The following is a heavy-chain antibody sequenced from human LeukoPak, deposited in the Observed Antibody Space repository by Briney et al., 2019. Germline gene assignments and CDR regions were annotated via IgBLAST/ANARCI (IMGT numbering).Heavy chain of an antibody. CDR2: IYYSGST. V-gene: IGHV4-31*03. CDR3: ARANRRLQQTHLGHYFDY. CDR1: GGSISSGVYY. Sequence: SQTLSLTCTVSGGSISSGVYYWSWIRQHPGKGLEWIGYIYYSGSTYYNPSLKSRVTISVDTSKNQFSLKLSSVTAADTAVYYCARANRRLQQTHLGHYFDYWGQGTLVTVSS. D-gene: IGHD4-11*01. J-gene: IGHJ4*02.